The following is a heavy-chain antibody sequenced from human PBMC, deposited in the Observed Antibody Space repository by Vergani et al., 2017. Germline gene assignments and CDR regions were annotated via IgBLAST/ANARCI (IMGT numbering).Heavy chain of an antibody. CDR1: GGSISSSNW. CDR3: ARDRILLRGAGGIDV. V-gene: IGHV4-4*03. D-gene: IGHD3-10*01. J-gene: IGHJ6*02. CDR2: MDHSGST. Sequence: QVQLQESGPGLVKPPGTLSLTCAVSGGSISSSNWWSWVRQPPGKGLGWLGEMDHSGSTNYNPSLKSRVTISVDKSKTQFSLKLSAVTAADTAVYYSARDRILLRGAGGIDVWGQGTTVTVSS.